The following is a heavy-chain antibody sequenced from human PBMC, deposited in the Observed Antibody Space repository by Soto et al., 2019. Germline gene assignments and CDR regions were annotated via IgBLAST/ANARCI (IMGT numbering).Heavy chain of an antibody. CDR3: ARYQGSYYYHSSGYLDY. D-gene: IGHD3-22*01. J-gene: IGHJ4*02. CDR2: IIPIFGTA. V-gene: IGHV1-69*13. Sequence: VASVKVSCKASGGTFSSYAISWVRQAPGQGLEWMGGIIPIFGTANYAQKFQGRVTITADESTSTAYMELSSLRSEDTAVYYCARYQGSYYYHSSGYLDYWGQGTLVTVSS. CDR1: GGTFSSYA.